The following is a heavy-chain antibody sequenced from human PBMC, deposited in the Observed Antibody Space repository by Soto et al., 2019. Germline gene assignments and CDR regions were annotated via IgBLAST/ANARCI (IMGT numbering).Heavy chain of an antibody. Sequence: VNVACKASGYTFTGYYMHWVRQAPGQGLEWMGGIIPIFGTANYAQKFQGRVTITADESTSTAYMELSSLRSEDTAVYYCAKADLGYCIGTRCCSNWVLPSCQSLLRTDS. CDR2: IIPIFGTA. CDR1: GYTFTGYY. V-gene: IGHV1-69*13. D-gene: IGHD2-15*01. J-gene: IGHJ5*01. CDR3: AKADLGYCIGTRCCSNWVLPSCQSLLRTDS.